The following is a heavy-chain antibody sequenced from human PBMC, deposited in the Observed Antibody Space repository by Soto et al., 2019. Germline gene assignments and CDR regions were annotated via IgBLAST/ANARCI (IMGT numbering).Heavy chain of an antibody. D-gene: IGHD2-2*01. CDR1: GYTFTSYG. CDR2: ISAYNGNT. V-gene: IGHV1-18*04. J-gene: IGHJ6*02. Sequence: GASVKVSCKASGYTFTSYGISWVRQAPGQGLEWMGWISAYNGNTNYAQKLQGRVTMTTGTSTSTAYMELRSLRSDDTAVYYCARDLGIVVVPAAIDYYGMDVWGQGTTVTVSS. CDR3: ARDLGIVVVPAAIDYYGMDV.